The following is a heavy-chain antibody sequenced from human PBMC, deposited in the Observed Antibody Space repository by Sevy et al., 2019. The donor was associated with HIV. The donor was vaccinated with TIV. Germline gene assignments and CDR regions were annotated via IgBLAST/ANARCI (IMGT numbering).Heavy chain of an antibody. CDR3: ARGGQYTIIGWLISEAAMYFDQ. CDR2: INLSSGTP. J-gene: IGHJ4*02. D-gene: IGHD5-12*01. CDR1: GDTFSGSA. V-gene: IGHV7-4-1*04. Sequence: ASVKVSCKASGDTFSGSALGWVRQAPGQGLEWMGWINLSSGTPTYAQGFKGRHVFTFDASDRVAYLQISNLKGEDTADYYCARGGQYTIIGWLISEAAMYFDQWAQGTLVTVSS.